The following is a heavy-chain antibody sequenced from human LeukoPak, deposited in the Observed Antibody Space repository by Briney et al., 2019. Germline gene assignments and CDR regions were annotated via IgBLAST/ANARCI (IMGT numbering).Heavy chain of an antibody. Sequence: PGGSLRLSCAASGFTFSNSWLHWVRQAPGKGLEWVSVIYSGGSTYYADSVKGRFTISRDNSKNTLYLQMNSLRAEDTAVYYCASHYYDSSGYYQDYWGQGTLVTVSS. CDR2: IYSGGST. J-gene: IGHJ4*02. V-gene: IGHV3-53*01. CDR3: ASHYYDSSGYYQDY. D-gene: IGHD3-22*01. CDR1: GFTFSNSW.